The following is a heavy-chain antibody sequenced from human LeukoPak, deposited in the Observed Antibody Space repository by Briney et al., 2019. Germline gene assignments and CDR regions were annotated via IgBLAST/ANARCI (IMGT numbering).Heavy chain of an antibody. CDR1: GFTFSSYA. CDR3: AKSREGILWFGELLYPAY. D-gene: IGHD3-10*01. J-gene: IGHJ4*02. Sequence: PGGSLRLSCAASGFTFSSYAMSWVRQAPGKGLEWVSAISGSGGSTYYADSVKGRFTISRDNSMNTLYLQMNSLRAEDTAVYYCAKSREGILWFGELLYPAYWGQGTLVTVSS. V-gene: IGHV3-23*01. CDR2: ISGSGGST.